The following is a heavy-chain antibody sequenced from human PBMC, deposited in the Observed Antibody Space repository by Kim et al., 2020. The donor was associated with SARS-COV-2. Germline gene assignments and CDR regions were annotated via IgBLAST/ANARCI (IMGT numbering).Heavy chain of an antibody. D-gene: IGHD2-21*02. CDR3: AKSLVTSSVFDY. CDR1: GFTFSNYA. J-gene: IGHJ4*02. Sequence: GGSLRLSCAASGFTFSNYAMSWVRPAPRKGLEWVAVIRISGDNTYYTDSVEGRFTISRDNSENTMSLQMNRLRVEGTGVYYCAKSLVTSSVFDYWGKGT. CDR2: IRISGDNT. V-gene: IGHV3-23*01.